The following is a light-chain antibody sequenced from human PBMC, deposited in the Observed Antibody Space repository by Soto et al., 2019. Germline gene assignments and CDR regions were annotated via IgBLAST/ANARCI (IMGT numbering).Light chain of an antibody. CDR1: QTISTW. Sequence: DIQVIQSPPTLYASVVDRVTITFRASQTISTWMAWYQQKTGKAPKILIYDASSLASGVPSRFSGSGSGTEFTLTISSLQPDDFATYYCQQWTFGQGTKVDIK. V-gene: IGKV1-5*01. CDR3: QQWT. CDR2: DAS. J-gene: IGKJ1*01.